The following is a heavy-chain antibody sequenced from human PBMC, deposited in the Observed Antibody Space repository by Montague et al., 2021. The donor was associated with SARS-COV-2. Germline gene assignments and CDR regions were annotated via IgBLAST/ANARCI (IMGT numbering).Heavy chain of an antibody. D-gene: IGHD3/OR15-3a*01. CDR1: DASISTSNY. V-gene: IGHV4-39*07. CDR3: ARLDGLGY. CDR2: IHFTGTT. Sequence: SETLSLTCSVSDASISTSNYWGWLRQTPGKGLEWIASIHFTGTTYYKPSLKGRVTISVDTSKNQFSLKLTSLTAADTAVYYCARLDGLGYWGQGTPVAVSS. J-gene: IGHJ4*02.